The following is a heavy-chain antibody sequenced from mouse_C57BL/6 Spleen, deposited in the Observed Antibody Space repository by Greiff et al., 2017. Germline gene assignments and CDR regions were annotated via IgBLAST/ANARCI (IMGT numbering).Heavy chain of an antibody. CDR3: ARIRFAY. CDR2: INPGSGGT. V-gene: IGHV1-54*01. CDR1: GYAFTNYL. Sequence: VKLMESGAELVRPGTSVKVSCKASGYAFTNYLIEWVKQRPGQGLEWIGVINPGSGGTNYNEKFKGKATLTADKSSSTAYMQLSSLTSEDSAVYFCARIRFAYWGQGTLVTVSA. J-gene: IGHJ3*01.